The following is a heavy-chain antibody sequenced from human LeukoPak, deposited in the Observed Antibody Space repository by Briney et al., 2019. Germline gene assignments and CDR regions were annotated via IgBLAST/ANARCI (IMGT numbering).Heavy chain of an antibody. J-gene: IGHJ4*02. Sequence: PGDSLRLSCAASGFTFTKYWMTWVRQAPGKGLEWVANIKEDGSEKYYVDSVKGRFAISGDNAKNSLYLQMSSLRAEDTAVYYCARHVKVTGGGLDYWGQGTLVTVSS. CDR2: IKEDGSEK. CDR1: GFTFTKYW. V-gene: IGHV3-7*01. CDR3: ARHVKVTGGGLDY. D-gene: IGHD2-21*02.